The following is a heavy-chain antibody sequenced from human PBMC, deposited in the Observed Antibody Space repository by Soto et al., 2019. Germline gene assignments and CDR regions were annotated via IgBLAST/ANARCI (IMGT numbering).Heavy chain of an antibody. CDR3: ARGIMITFGGVIAFFVY. CDR2: INPNNGCT. V-gene: IGHV1-2*04. CDR1: GYTFTGYY. Sequence: QVPLVQSGAEVKKPGASVKVSCKASGYTFTGYYMHWVRQAPGQGLEWKGWINPNNGCTNYAQKFQGWVTMTRDTSSSTAYMELSRLRSDDTAVYYCARGIMITFGGVIAFFVYWGQGALVTVSS. D-gene: IGHD3-16*02. J-gene: IGHJ4*02.